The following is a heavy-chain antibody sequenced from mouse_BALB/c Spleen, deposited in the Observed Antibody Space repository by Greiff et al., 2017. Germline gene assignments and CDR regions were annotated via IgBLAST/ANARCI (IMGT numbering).Heavy chain of an antibody. D-gene: IGHD3-1*01. J-gene: IGHJ2*01. CDR2: ISSGGST. CDR1: GFTFSSYA. V-gene: IGHV5-6-5*01. Sequence: DVMLVESGGGLVKPGGSLKLSCAASGFTFSSYAMSWVRQTPEKRLEWVASISSGGSTYYPDSVKGRFTISRDNARNILYLQMSSLRSEDTAMYYCATPRSFFDYWGQGTTLTVSS. CDR3: ATPRSFFDY.